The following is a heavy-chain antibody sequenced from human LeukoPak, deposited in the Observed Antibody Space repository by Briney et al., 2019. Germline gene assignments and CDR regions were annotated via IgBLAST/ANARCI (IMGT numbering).Heavy chain of an antibody. D-gene: IGHD2-8*01. CDR2: INPNSGGT. J-gene: IGHJ4*02. CDR3: ARVYCTNGVCFRAQADY. CDR1: GYTFTGYY. V-gene: IGHV1-2*02. Sequence: ASVKVSCKASGYTFTGYYMHWVRQAPGQGLEWMRWINPNSGGTNYAQKFQGRVTMTRDTSISTAYMELSRLRSDDTAVYYCARVYCTNGVCFRAQADYWGQGTLVTVSS.